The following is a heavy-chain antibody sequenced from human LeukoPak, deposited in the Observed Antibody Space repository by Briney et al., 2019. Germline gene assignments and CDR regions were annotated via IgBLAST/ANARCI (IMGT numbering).Heavy chain of an antibody. CDR3: ARDARSGYSYGPKVDY. Sequence: ASVTVSSNASAYTFTDYYMHWTRQAPGQGQEWMGWINPNTGGTNYAQKFQGRVTMTRDTSISTDYMELSRLRSDDTAVYYCARDARSGYSYGPKVDYWGQGTLVTVSS. V-gene: IGHV1-2*02. D-gene: IGHD5-18*01. CDR1: AYTFTDYY. J-gene: IGHJ4*02. CDR2: INPNTGGT.